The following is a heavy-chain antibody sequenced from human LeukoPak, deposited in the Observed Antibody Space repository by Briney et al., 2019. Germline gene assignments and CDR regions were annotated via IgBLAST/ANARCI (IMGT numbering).Heavy chain of an antibody. J-gene: IGHJ5*02. V-gene: IGHV3-23*01. CDR2: ITGSGGST. CDR1: GFTFSTYA. D-gene: IGHD3-10*01. Sequence: GGSLRLSCAASGFTFSTYAMNWVRQAPGKGLEWVSIITGSGGSTFYADSVKGRFTISRDNSKNTLYLQMNSLRVEDTAVYYCAKGLEGTRFDPWGQGTLVTVSS. CDR3: AKGLEGTRFDP.